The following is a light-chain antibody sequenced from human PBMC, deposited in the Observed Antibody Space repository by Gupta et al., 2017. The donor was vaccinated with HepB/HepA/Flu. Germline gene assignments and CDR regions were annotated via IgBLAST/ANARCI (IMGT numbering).Light chain of an antibody. CDR1: QRISSY. V-gene: IGKV1-39*01. CDR3: QQSVRTPFI. CDR2: AAS. Sequence: DIQMTQSPSSLSASLGDRVTITCRASQRISSYVNWYQQRPGKAPNLLIFAASSLQSGVPSRFSGNGSGRDFTLTIGRLRPEDSATYYCQQSVRTPFIFGQGTEVDIK. J-gene: IGKJ3*01.